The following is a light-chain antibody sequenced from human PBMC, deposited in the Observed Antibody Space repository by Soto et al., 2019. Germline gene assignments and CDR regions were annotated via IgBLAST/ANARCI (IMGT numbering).Light chain of an antibody. CDR2: DAS. CDR1: QTISVS. Sequence: IQMTQSPSTLSASVGDTVTITCRASQTISVSLAWYQQKPGKAPNLLIYDASTLQEGVPSRFSGSGSGTEFTLTISSLQSEDFAVYYCQQYSDWPPTFGQGTKVDIK. CDR3: QQYSDWPPT. V-gene: IGKV1-5*01. J-gene: IGKJ1*01.